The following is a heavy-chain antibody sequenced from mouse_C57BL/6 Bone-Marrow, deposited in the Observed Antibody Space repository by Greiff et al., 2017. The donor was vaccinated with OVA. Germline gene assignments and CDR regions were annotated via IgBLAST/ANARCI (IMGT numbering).Heavy chain of an antibody. D-gene: IGHD1-1*01. CDR3: ARHGDYDSFFDY. J-gene: IGHJ2*01. Sequence: EVMLVESGGDLVKPGGSLKLSCAASGFTFSSYGMSWVRQTPDKRLEWVATISSGGSYTYYPDSVKGRFTISRDNAKNTLYLQMSSLKSEDTAMYYCARHGDYDSFFDYWGQGTTLTVSS. CDR1: GFTFSSYG. V-gene: IGHV5-6*01. CDR2: ISSGGSYT.